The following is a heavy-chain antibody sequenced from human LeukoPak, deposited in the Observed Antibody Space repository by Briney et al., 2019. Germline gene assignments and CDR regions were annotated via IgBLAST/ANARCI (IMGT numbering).Heavy chain of an antibody. CDR2: ISGSSSYI. V-gene: IGHV3-21*01. J-gene: IGHJ6*03. Sequence: GGSLRLSCAASGFTFSSYNMNWVRQAPGKGLEWVSSISGSSSYIYYADSVKGRFTISRDNAKNSLYLQMNSLRAEDTAVYYCARDDVVPAALWSYMDVWGKGTTVTVSS. CDR3: ARDDVVPAALWSYMDV. CDR1: GFTFSSYN. D-gene: IGHD2-2*01.